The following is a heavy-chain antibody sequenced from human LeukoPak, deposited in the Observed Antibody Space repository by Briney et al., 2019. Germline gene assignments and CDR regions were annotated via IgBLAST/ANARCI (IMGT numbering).Heavy chain of an antibody. J-gene: IGHJ3*02. CDR2: INHSGST. CDR1: GGSFSGYY. V-gene: IGHV4-34*01. CDR3: ARRYCSSTSCYVRRENAFDI. D-gene: IGHD2-2*01. Sequence: SETLSLTCAAYGGSFSGYYWSWIRQPPGKGLEWMGEINHSGSTNYNPSLKSRVTIPVDTSKNQFSLKLSSVTAADTAVYYCARRYCSSTSCYVRRENAFDIWGQGTMVTVSS.